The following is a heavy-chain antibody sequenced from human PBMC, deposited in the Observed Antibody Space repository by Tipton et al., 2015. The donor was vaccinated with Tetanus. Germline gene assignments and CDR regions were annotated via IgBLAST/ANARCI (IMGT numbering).Heavy chain of an antibody. D-gene: IGHD3-10*01. V-gene: IGHV4-59*01. Sequence: GLVKPSETLSLTCNVSDDSMTDFYWSWIRQSPGKGLEWIAYIFYNGRTQSNPSLKSRVSISMDTSKNQVSLRLTSVTAADTAVYSCAGGLVRWYEPWGRGTLVSVSS. J-gene: IGHJ5*02. CDR1: DDSMTDFY. CDR2: IFYNGRT. CDR3: AGGLVRWYEP.